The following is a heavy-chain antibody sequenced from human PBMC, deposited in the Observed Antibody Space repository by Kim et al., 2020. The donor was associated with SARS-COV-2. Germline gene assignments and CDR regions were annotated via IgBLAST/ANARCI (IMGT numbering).Heavy chain of an antibody. D-gene: IGHD6-19*01. V-gene: IGHV1-18*01. J-gene: IGHJ4*02. Sequence: NYAQKLQGRVTMTTDTSTSTAYMELRSLRSDDTAVYYCARGTQWLPRYDYWGQGTLVTVSS. CDR3: ARGTQWLPRYDY.